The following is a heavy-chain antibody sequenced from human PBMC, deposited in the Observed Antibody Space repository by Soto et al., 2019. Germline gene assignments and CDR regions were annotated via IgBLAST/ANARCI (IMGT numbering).Heavy chain of an antibody. CDR1: GDTFSNFD. CDR3: ATMMRGLIHWLDP. CDR2: MYPNNGQT. D-gene: IGHD2-15*01. V-gene: IGHV1-8*01. J-gene: IGHJ5*02. Sequence: QVQLVQSGAEVKRPGASVKVSCKASGDTFSNFDFNWVRQATGQGPEWMGWMYPNNGQTAYARTFQGRVTMTWNSSTSTAYMELSSLTSEDTAGYYCATMMRGLIHWLDPWGQGTLVTVSS.